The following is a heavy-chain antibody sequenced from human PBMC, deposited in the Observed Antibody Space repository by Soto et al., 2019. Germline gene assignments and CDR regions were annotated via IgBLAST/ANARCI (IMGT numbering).Heavy chain of an antibody. CDR1: GDRFTDYY. D-gene: IGHD5-12*01. Sequence: QVQLVQSGAEAKEPGASVTVSCRASGDRFTDYYLHWVRQAPGQGLEWMGWINPNSGVTKYAQKFQGWVTMTRDTSIRTVYMQLSRLGFDDTASYYWARESGGATATLDYYYFYMEVWGTGTTVTVSS. CDR3: ARESGGATATLDYYYFYMEV. V-gene: IGHV1-2*04. J-gene: IGHJ6*03. CDR2: INPNSGVT.